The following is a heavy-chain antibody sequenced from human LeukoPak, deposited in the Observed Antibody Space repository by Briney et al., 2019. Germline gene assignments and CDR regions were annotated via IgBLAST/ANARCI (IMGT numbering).Heavy chain of an antibody. Sequence: SETLSLTCTVSGGSISSGGYYWSWIRQPPGKGLEWIGYIYHSGSTYYNPSLKSRVAISVDTSNNQFSLNLISVTAADTAVYYCARDDGRGVVTPYWGQGTLVTVSS. J-gene: IGHJ4*02. CDR2: IYHSGST. D-gene: IGHD2-21*02. V-gene: IGHV4-30-2*01. CDR1: GGSISSGGYY. CDR3: ARDDGRGVVTPY.